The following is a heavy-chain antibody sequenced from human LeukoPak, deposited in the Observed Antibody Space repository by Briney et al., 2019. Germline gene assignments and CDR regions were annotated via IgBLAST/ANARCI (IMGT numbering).Heavy chain of an antibody. CDR3: ARDPTVIGLFDY. D-gene: IGHD2/OR15-2a*01. CDR1: GFTFSSYS. Sequence: PGGSQRLSCAASGFTFSSYSMNWVRQAPGKGLEWVSSISSSSSYIYYADSVKGRFTISRDNSKNTLYLQMNSLRAEDTAVYYCARDPTVIGLFDYWGQGTLVTVSS. V-gene: IGHV3-21*01. CDR2: ISSSSSYI. J-gene: IGHJ4*02.